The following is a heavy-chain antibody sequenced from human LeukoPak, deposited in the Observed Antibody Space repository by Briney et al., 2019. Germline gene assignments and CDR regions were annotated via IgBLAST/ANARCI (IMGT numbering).Heavy chain of an antibody. CDR2: INPNSGDT. CDR3: ARGGLVGATFFDY. J-gene: IGHJ4*02. Sequence: ASVKVSCKASGYTFTGYYMHWVRQAPGQGLEWMGWINPNSGDTDYAQKFQGWVTMARDTSISTAYMELSSLRSEDTAVYYCARGGLVGATFFDYWGQGTLVTVSS. V-gene: IGHV1-2*04. CDR1: GYTFTGYY. D-gene: IGHD1-26*01.